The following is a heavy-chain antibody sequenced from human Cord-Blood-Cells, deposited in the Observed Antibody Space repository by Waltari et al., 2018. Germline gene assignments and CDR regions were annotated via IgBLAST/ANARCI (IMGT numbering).Heavy chain of an antibody. J-gene: IGHJ4*02. Sequence: QLQLQESGPGLVKPSETLSLTCTVPGGPISSSSYYWGWIRQPPGTGLEGIGSIYYSGSTYYNPSLKSRVTISVDTSKNQFSLKLSSVTAADTAVYYCASKRAAGIDYWGQGTLVTVSS. CDR3: ASKRAAGIDY. V-gene: IGHV4-39*01. CDR2: IYYSGST. D-gene: IGHD6-13*01. CDR1: GGPISSSSYY.